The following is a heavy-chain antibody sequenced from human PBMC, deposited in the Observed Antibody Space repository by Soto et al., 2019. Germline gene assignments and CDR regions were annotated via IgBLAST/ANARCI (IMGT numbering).Heavy chain of an antibody. D-gene: IGHD3-3*01. CDR1: GFTFSSYA. CDR2: ISYNGSNN. J-gene: IGHJ6*02. Sequence: GGSLRLSCAASGFTFSSYAMHWGRQAPGKALDKVAVISYNGSNNYYADSVKGRFTISRENSKNTLYLQMNSLRAEDTAVYYCARSRRERFLEWLLFRTYYYGMDVWGQGTTVTVSS. CDR3: ARSRRERFLEWLLFRTYYYGMDV. V-gene: IGHV3-30-3*01.